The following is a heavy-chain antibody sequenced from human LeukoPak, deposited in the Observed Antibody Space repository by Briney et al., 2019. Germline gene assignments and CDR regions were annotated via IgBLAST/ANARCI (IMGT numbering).Heavy chain of an antibody. CDR3: ARVPSIAAAFDY. CDR1: GFTFSSNS. V-gene: IGHV3-48*04. CDR2: ISSSSSTI. Sequence: PGGSLRLSCVASGFTFSSNSLNWVRQAPGKGLEWVSYISSSSSTIYYADSVKGRFTISRDNAKNSLYLQMNSLRAEDTAVYYCARVPSIAAAFDYWGQGTLVTVSS. J-gene: IGHJ4*02. D-gene: IGHD6-13*01.